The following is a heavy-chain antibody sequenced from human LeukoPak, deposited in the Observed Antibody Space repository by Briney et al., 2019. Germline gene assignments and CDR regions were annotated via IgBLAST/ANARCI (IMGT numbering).Heavy chain of an antibody. D-gene: IGHD1-14*01. V-gene: IGHV5-51*01. CDR1: GYSVTDYW. CDR3: AWRKYFHTWLEP. Sequence: GESLKISCKGAGYSVTDYWIGWVRRVPGKGLVWMGIISPTTYATKYSLPFKGQGNNSMDKSTSTAYLQWSSHKASDTAMYFCAWRKYFHTWLEPWGQGTLVTVSS. J-gene: IGHJ5*02. CDR2: ISPTTYAT.